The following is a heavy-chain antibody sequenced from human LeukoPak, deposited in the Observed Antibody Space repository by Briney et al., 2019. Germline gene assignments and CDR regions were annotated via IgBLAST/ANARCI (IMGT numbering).Heavy chain of an antibody. Sequence: GESLKISCTASGYSFTNYWIGWVRPMPGKCLEWMGIIYPGDYDTRYSPSFQGQVTISGDKSISTAFLQWSSLKASDTAMYYCARSWVAGYGTVLDYWGQGTLVTVSS. CDR3: ARSWVAGYGTVLDY. CDR2: IYPGDYDT. J-gene: IGHJ4*02. V-gene: IGHV5-51*01. CDR1: GYSFTNYW. D-gene: IGHD6-19*01.